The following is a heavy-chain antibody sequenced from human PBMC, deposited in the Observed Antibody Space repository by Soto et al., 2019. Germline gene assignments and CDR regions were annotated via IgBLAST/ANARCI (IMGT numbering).Heavy chain of an antibody. Sequence: QVQLVESGGGVVQPGRSLRLSCAASGFAFSSYAMHWVRQAPGKGLEWVAVISYDGSNKYYADSVKGRFTISRDNSKNTLYLQMNSLRAEDTAVYYCARNGDYDAFDIWGQGTMVTVSS. J-gene: IGHJ3*02. V-gene: IGHV3-30-3*01. CDR1: GFAFSSYA. CDR2: ISYDGSNK. D-gene: IGHD4-17*01. CDR3: ARNGDYDAFDI.